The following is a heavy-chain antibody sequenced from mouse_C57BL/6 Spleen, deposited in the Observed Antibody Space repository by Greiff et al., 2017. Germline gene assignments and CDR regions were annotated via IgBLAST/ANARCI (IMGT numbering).Heavy chain of an antibody. CDR1: GYTFTSYW. V-gene: IGHV1-72*01. J-gene: IGHJ2*01. D-gene: IGHD1-1*01. Sequence: QVQLQQPGAELVKPGASVKLSCKASGYTFTSYWMHWVKQRPGRGLEWIGRIDPNSGGTKYNEKFKSKATLTVDKPSSTAYMQLSSLTSEDAAVYDCERSPCITTVVATDFDYWGQGTTLTVSS. CDR3: ERSPCITTVVATDFDY. CDR2: IDPNSGGT.